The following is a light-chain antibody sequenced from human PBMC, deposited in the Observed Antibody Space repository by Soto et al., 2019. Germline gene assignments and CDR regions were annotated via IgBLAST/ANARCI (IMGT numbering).Light chain of an antibody. CDR3: CSYAGDFAV. Sequence: QSVLTQPPSASGTPGQRVPISCSGSNSNIGSNSVSWYQQFPGTAPKLLIYSNNQRPSGVPDRFSGSKSGTSASLAISGLQSEDEADYYCCSYAGDFAVFGGGTKVTVL. CDR2: SNN. J-gene: IGLJ2*01. V-gene: IGLV1-44*01. CDR1: NSNIGSNS.